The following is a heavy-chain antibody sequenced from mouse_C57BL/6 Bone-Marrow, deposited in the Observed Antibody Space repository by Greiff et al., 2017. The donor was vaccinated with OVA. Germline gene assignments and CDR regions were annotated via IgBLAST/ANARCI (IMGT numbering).Heavy chain of an antibody. Sequence: QVQLQQPGAELVKPGASVKLSCKASGYTFTSYWMQWVKQRPGQGLEWIGEIDPSDSYTNYNQKFKGKATLTVDTSSSTAYMQLSSLTSEDSAVYYCARGDEYDGGAYYYAMDYWGQGTSVTVSS. CDR3: ARGDEYDGGAYYYAMDY. CDR1: GYTFTSYW. V-gene: IGHV1-50*01. CDR2: IDPSDSYT. J-gene: IGHJ4*01. D-gene: IGHD2-4*01.